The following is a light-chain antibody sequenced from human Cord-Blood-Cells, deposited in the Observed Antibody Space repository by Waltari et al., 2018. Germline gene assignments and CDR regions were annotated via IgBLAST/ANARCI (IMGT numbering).Light chain of an antibody. CDR1: QSVSSY. CDR3: QQRSNWLT. J-gene: IGKJ4*01. V-gene: IGKV3-11*01. CDR2: DAS. Sequence: EIVSTQSPATLPLSPAESATLSCRASQSVSSYLAWYQQKPGQAPRLLIYDASNRATGIPARFSGSGSGTDLTLTISSLEPEDFAVYYCQQRSNWLTFGGGTKVEIK.